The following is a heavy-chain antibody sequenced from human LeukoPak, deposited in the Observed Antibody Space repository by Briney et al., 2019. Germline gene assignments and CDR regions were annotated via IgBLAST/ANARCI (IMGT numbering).Heavy chain of an antibody. J-gene: IGHJ6*03. CDR3: AKSWGYTRPYYNYMDV. Sequence: PGGSLRLSCAASGFIFSNYGMHWVRQAPGKGLEWVAFIRFDGSDKYYADSVKGQFTISRDNSKNTLYLQMNGLRPEDTAVYYCAKSWGYTRPYYNYMDVWGKGTTVTVSS. D-gene: IGHD3-16*02. CDR1: GFIFSNYG. CDR2: IRFDGSDK. V-gene: IGHV3-30*02.